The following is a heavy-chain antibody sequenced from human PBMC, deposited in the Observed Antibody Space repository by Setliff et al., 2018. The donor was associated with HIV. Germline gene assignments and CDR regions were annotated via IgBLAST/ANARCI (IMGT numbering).Heavy chain of an antibody. D-gene: IGHD3-22*01. CDR3: ARGPYYYDSSGPFDY. Sequence: GASVKVSCKASGGTFSSYAISWVRQAPGQGLEWMGGIIPILGIANYAQKFQGRVTITADESTSTAYMELSSLRSEDTAVYYCARGPYYYDSSGPFDYWGQGTLVTVSS. CDR1: GGTFSSYA. CDR2: IIPILGIA. V-gene: IGHV1-69*10. J-gene: IGHJ4*02.